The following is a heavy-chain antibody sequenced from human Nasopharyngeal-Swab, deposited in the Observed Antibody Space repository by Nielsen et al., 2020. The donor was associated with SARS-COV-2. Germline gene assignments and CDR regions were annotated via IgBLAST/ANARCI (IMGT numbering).Heavy chain of an antibody. J-gene: IGHJ6*02. V-gene: IGHV1-46*01. CDR3: ATENGGVGGSSTSLLPYYYYYGMDV. CDR2: INPSGGST. CDR1: GYTFTSYY. D-gene: IGHD2-2*01. Sequence: ASVKVSRKASGYTFTSYYMHWVRQAPGQGLEWMGIINPSGGSTSYAQKFQGRVTMTRDTSTSTVYMELSSLRSEDTAVYYCATENGGVGGSSTSLLPYYYYYGMDVWGQGTTVTVSS.